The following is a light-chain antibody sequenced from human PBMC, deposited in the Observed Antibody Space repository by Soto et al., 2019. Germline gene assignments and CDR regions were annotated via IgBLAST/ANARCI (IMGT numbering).Light chain of an antibody. CDR1: GSSIGTNT. CDR3: AAWDGSLNNVL. J-gene: IGLJ2*01. Sequence: QSALTQLPSASGTPGQRVTISCSGSGSSIGTNTVNWYRQLPGTAPKLLIYGNNQRPSGVPDRFSGSKSGTSASLAISGLQSEDEAEYYCAAWDGSLNNVLFGGGTKVTVL. V-gene: IGLV1-44*01. CDR2: GNN.